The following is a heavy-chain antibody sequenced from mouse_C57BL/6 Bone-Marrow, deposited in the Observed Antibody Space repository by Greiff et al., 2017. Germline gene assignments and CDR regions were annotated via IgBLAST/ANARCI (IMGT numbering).Heavy chain of an antibody. V-gene: IGHV1-82*01. CDR2: IYPGDGDT. CDR3: ARTGIATENLDD. CDR1: GYAFSSSW. D-gene: IGHD1-1*01. J-gene: IGHJ2*01. Sequence: QVQLPQSGPELVKPGASVKISCKASGYAFSSSWMNWVKQRPGKGLEWIGRIYPGDGDTNYNGKFKGKATLTADKSSSPAYMPLSSLTSEASAVCDCARTGIATENLDDWGQGTTLTVSS.